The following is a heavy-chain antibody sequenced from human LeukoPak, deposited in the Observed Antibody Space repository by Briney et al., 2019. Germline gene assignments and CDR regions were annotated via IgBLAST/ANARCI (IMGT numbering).Heavy chain of an antibody. V-gene: IGHV3-49*04. J-gene: IGHJ1*01. CDR3: TRDLFGGVPRGYFQH. CDR1: GFTFSNAW. D-gene: IGHD3-16*01. Sequence: PGGSLRLSCEASGFTFSNAWMSWVRQAPGKGLEWVGFIRSKPYGGTTENAASVKGRFTISRDDSKSIAYLQMNSLKTEDTAVYYCTRDLFGGVPRGYFQHWGQGTLVTVSS. CDR2: IRSKPYGGTT.